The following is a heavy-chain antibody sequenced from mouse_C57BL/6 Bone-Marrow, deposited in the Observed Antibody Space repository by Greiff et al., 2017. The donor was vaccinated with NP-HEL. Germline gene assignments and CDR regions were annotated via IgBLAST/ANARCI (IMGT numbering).Heavy chain of an antibody. CDR1: GFTFSDYY. V-gene: IGHV5-12*01. D-gene: IGHD4-1*01. CDR2: ISNGGGST. J-gene: IGHJ4*01. CDR3: ARASNWDYAMDY. Sequence: EVQGVESGGGLVQPGGSLKLSCAASGFTFSDYYMYWVRQTPEKRLEWVAYISNGGGSTYYTDTVKGRFTISRDNAKNTLYLQMSRLKSEDTAMYYCARASNWDYAMDYWGQGTSVTVSS.